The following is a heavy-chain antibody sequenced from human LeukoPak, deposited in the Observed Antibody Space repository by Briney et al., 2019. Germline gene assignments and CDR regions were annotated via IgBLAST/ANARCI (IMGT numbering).Heavy chain of an antibody. J-gene: IGHJ4*01. V-gene: IGHV3-74*03. CDR3: ARDYDPDYYDSSGYSDY. D-gene: IGHD3-22*01. CDR2: INSDGSST. Sequence: GGSLRLSCAASGFTFSRYWMHWVRQAPGKGPLWVSRINSDGSSTKYADTVESRFVISRDNDRNILYLQMSSLRAEDTAVYYCARDYDPDYYDSSGYSDYWGQGTRVTVSS. CDR1: GFTFSRYW.